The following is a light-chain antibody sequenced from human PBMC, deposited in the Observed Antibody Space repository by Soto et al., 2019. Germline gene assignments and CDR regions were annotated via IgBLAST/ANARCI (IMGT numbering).Light chain of an antibody. J-gene: IGKJ2*01. V-gene: IGKV1-39*01. CDR1: ESISSY. CDR2: AAS. CDR3: QQSYSSPYT. Sequence: DIQMTQSPPSLSASLGDRVTITCRASESISSYLNTSYLNWYQQKVGKAPSLLIYAASSLLSGVPPRFSGSGSGTDFTLTISSLQPEDSATYFCQQSYSSPYTFGQGTKLDIK.